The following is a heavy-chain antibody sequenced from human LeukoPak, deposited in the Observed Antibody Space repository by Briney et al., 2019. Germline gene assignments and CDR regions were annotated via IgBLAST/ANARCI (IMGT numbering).Heavy chain of an antibody. Sequence: GGSLRLSCAASGFTFSSYSMNWVGQAPGKGLEWVAYISRSGSSIYYADSVRGRFTISRDNAKNSLYLQMSSLTAEYTAVYYCARDYYGDYALDYWGQGTLVTVSS. J-gene: IGHJ4*02. CDR1: GFTFSSYS. D-gene: IGHD4-17*01. CDR3: ARDYYGDYALDY. V-gene: IGHV3-48*01. CDR2: ISRSGSSI.